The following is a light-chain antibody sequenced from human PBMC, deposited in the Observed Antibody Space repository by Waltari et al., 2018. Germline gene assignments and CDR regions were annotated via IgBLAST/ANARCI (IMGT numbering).Light chain of an antibody. Sequence: SCMASQSVGRSLAWYQQKPGQAPRLLIYGASIRATGIPDRFSGGGSGTDFSLTISRLEPEDFAAYHCQHYVRLPVTFGQGTKVEIK. CDR2: GAS. CDR3: QHYVRLPVT. V-gene: IGKV3-20*01. J-gene: IGKJ1*01. CDR1: QSVGRS.